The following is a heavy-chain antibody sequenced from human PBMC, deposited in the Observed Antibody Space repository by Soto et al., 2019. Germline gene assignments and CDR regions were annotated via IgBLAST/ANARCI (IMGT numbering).Heavy chain of an antibody. CDR2: IIPIFGTA. Sequence: ASVKVSCKASGGTFSSYAISWVRQAPGQGLEWMGGIIPIFGTANYAQKFQGRVTITADESTSTAYMELSSLRSEDTAVYYCASNFVVGATLDYWGQGTLVTVSS. CDR1: GGTFSSYA. CDR3: ASNFVVGATLDY. V-gene: IGHV1-69*13. J-gene: IGHJ4*02. D-gene: IGHD1-26*01.